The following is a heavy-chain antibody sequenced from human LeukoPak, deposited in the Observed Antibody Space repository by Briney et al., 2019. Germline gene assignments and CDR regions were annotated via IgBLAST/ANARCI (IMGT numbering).Heavy chain of an antibody. CDR1: GFIVSDFD. D-gene: IGHD3-3*01. V-gene: IGHV3-21*01. CDR3: ARGNYDFAYDP. Sequence: PGGSLRLSCAASGFIVSDFDMNWVRQAPGKGLEWVSYFSTSGSYIHYADSVEGRFTISRDAAKNSLYLQLGSLTVEDTAVYFCARGNYDFAYDPWGQGTLVTVSS. J-gene: IGHJ5*02. CDR2: FSTSGSYI.